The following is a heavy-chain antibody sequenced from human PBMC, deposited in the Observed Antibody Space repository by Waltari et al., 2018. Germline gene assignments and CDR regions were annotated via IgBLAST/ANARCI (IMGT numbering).Heavy chain of an antibody. D-gene: IGHD3-10*01. CDR3: AHRGPTGRYYYMDV. V-gene: IGHV2-5*01. J-gene: IGHJ6*03. Sequence: QITLKESGPTLVKPTQTLTLTCTFSGFSLSTSGVGVGWIRQPPGKALEWLALIYWNDDKRYSPSLKSRLTITKDTSKNQVVLTMTNMDPVDTATYYCAHRGPTGRYYYMDVWGKGTTVTVSS. CDR1: GFSLSTSGVG. CDR2: IYWNDDK.